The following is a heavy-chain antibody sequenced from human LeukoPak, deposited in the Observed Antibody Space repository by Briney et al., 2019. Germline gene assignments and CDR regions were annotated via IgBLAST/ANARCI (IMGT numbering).Heavy chain of an antibody. D-gene: IGHD1-26*01. V-gene: IGHV4-59*01. Sequence: SETLSLTCTVSGGSISSYYWSWIRQPPGKGLEWIGNIHYSGSTNYNPSLKSRVTISVDRSKNQFSLKLNSVTAADTAVYYCARVAAGKYFDYWGQGTLVTVSS. CDR3: ARVAAGKYFDY. CDR1: GGSISSYY. J-gene: IGHJ4*02. CDR2: IHYSGST.